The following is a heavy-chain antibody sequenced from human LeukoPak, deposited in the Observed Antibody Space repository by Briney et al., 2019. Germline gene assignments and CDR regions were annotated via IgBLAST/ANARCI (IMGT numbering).Heavy chain of an antibody. CDR2: IYISGST. V-gene: IGHV4-61*02. Sequence: SQTLSLTCTVSGGSISSGSYYWSWIRQPAGKGLEWIGRIYISGSTNYNPSLKSRVTISVDTSKNQFSLKLSSVTAADTAVYYCARDRPFIVGAWRGHFDYWGQGTLVTVSS. CDR3: ARDRPFIVGAWRGHFDY. CDR1: GGSISSGSYY. D-gene: IGHD1-26*01. J-gene: IGHJ4*02.